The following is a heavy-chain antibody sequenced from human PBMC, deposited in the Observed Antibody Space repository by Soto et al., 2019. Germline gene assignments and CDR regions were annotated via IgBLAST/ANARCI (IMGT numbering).Heavy chain of an antibody. J-gene: IGHJ6*02. Sequence: LSLTCAISGASVSSNSAAWNWIRQSPPRGLEWLGRPYYRSKWYNDYAVSVTSRITINPDTSKNQFSLQLHSVTPEVTAVYYCGIGRSYSFYYVMDVWGQGTKVTVSS. CDR1: GASVSSNSAA. D-gene: IGHD1-26*01. CDR2: PYYRSKWYN. V-gene: IGHV6-1*01. CDR3: GIGRSYSFYYVMDV.